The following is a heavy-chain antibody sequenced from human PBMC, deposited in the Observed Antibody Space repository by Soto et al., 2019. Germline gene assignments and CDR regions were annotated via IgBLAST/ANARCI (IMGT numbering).Heavy chain of an antibody. CDR1: GFTFSSYA. V-gene: IGHV3-30-3*01. CDR3: ARNAREWELLLPFDY. Sequence: GGSLRLSCAASGFTFSSYAMHWVRQAPGKGLEWVAVISYDGSNKYYADSVKGRFTISRDNSKNTLYLQMNSLRAEDTAVYYCARNAREWELLLPFDYWGQGTLVTVSS. J-gene: IGHJ4*02. CDR2: ISYDGSNK. D-gene: IGHD1-26*01.